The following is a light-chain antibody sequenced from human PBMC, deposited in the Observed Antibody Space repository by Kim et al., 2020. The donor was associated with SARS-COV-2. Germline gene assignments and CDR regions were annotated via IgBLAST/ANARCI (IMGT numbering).Light chain of an antibody. V-gene: IGKV3-11*01. Sequence: EIVLTQSPASLSLSPGERATLSCRVSQSVGSYLAWYQQKPGQAPRLLIYDASNRATGIPARFSGSGSGTDFSLTISSLEAEDFAVYYCQQRSGWPLTFGGGTKVDIK. CDR1: QSVGSY. CDR2: DAS. CDR3: QQRSGWPLT. J-gene: IGKJ4*01.